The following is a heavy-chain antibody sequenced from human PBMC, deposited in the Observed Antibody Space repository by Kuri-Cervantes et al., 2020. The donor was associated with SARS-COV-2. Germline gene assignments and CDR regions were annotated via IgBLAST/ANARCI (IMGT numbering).Heavy chain of an antibody. CDR1: GYTFTSYG. Sequence: ASVKVSCKASGYTFTSYGISWVRQAPGQGLEWMGWISAYNGNTNYAQKLQGRVTMTTDTSTGTAYMELRSLRSDDTAVYYCARQIQPSLYYYYGMDVWGQGTTVTVSS. V-gene: IGHV1-18*01. D-gene: IGHD5-18*01. CDR2: ISAYNGNT. CDR3: ARQIQPSLYYYYGMDV. J-gene: IGHJ6*02.